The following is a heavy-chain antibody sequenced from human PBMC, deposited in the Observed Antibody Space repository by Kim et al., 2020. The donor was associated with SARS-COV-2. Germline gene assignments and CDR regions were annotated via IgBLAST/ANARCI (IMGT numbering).Heavy chain of an antibody. CDR1: GFTFSSYS. V-gene: IGHV3-48*02. J-gene: IGHJ6*02. D-gene: IGHD2-2*01. CDR3: ARGVIYCSSTSCGKYYYGMDV. CDR2: ISSSSSTI. Sequence: GGSLRLSCAASGFTFSSYSMNWVRQAPGKGLEWVSYISSSSSTIYYADSVKGRFTISRDNAKNSLYLQMNSLRDEDTAVYYCARGVIYCSSTSCGKYYYGMDVWGQGTTVTVSS.